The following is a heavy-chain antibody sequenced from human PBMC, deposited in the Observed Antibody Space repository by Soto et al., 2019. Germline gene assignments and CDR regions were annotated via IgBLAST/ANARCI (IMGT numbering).Heavy chain of an antibody. D-gene: IGHD2-2*01. CDR3: AKDCISTSCYGPLPGY. Sequence: PGGSLRLSCAASGFTFSSYSMTWFRQAPGKGLEWVSGISGSGGGTYYADSVKGRFTISRDNSKNTLYLQMNSLRAADTAVYYCAKDCISTSCYGPLPGYWGQGTLVTVSS. V-gene: IGHV3-23*01. CDR2: ISGSGGGT. J-gene: IGHJ4*02. CDR1: GFTFSSYS.